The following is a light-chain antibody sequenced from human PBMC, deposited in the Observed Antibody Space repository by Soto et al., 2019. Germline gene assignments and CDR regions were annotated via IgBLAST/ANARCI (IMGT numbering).Light chain of an antibody. CDR1: QSVSSN. J-gene: IGKJ1*01. CDR3: QQYNNWPPWT. CDR2: GAS. V-gene: IGKV3-15*01. Sequence: EIVLTQSPATLSVSPGDRATLSCRASQSVSSNLGWYQQKPGQAPRLLIYGASTRATGIPARFSGSGSGTEFTLTISSLQSEDFAVYYCQQYNNWPPWTFGQGTKVDIK.